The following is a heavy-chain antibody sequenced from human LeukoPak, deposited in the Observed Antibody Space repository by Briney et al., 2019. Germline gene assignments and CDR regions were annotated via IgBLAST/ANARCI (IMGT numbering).Heavy chain of an antibody. Sequence: GGALRVSRAASGFTLSRYAMSGVRPAPGRGREWVSAISGSGGSTYYADSVKGRFTISRDNSKNTLYLQMNSLRAEDTAVYYCAKDQLGVTTLWGQGTLVTVSS. CDR1: GFTLSRYA. CDR2: ISGSGGST. D-gene: IGHD4-17*01. J-gene: IGHJ4*02. CDR3: AKDQLGVTTL. V-gene: IGHV3-23*01.